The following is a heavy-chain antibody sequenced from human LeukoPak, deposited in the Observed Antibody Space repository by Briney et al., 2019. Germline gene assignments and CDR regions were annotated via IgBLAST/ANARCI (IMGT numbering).Heavy chain of an antibody. J-gene: IGHJ4*02. Sequence: SETLSLTCTVSGGSISSYYWSWIRQPPGKGLEWIGYVYYSGNTNYNPSLKSRVTMSVDTSKNQFSLELSSVTAADTAVYYCASGYNYGRFDYWGQGTLVTVSS. D-gene: IGHD5-18*01. CDR2: VYYSGNT. CDR1: GGSISSYY. CDR3: ASGYNYGRFDY. V-gene: IGHV4-59*01.